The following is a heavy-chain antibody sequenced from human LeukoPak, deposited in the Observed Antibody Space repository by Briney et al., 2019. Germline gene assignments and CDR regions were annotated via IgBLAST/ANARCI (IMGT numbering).Heavy chain of an antibody. CDR2: ISAYLVNP. Sequence: VASVKVSCKASGYTFTRYAIGWVRQAPGQGIAWMGWISAYLVNPNYAQKLQGRVTMTTDTSTSTAYMELRSPRSDDTAVYYCARDVADYDILTGYGRDYYYHYGMDVWGQGTTVTVSS. J-gene: IGHJ6*02. CDR1: GYTFTRYA. CDR3: ARDVADYDILTGYGRDYYYHYGMDV. D-gene: IGHD3-9*01. V-gene: IGHV1-18*01.